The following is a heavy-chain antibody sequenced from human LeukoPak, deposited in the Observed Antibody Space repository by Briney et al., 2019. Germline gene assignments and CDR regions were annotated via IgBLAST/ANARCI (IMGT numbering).Heavy chain of an antibody. J-gene: IGHJ5*02. V-gene: IGHV1-2*02. CDR3: ARSLAGVTMVRGVSWFDP. Sequence: ASVKVSCKASGYTFTGYYMHWVRQAPGQGLEWMGWINPNSGGTNYAQKFQGRVTMTRDTSISTAYMELSRLRSDDTAVYYCARSLAGVTMVRGVSWFDPWGQGTLVTVSS. D-gene: IGHD3-10*01. CDR1: GYTFTGYY. CDR2: INPNSGGT.